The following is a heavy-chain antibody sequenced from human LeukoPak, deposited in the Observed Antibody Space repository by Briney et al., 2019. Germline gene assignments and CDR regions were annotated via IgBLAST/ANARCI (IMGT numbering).Heavy chain of an antibody. J-gene: IGHJ4*02. D-gene: IGHD3-9*01. CDR1: GFTFSSYG. CDR3: ARGSDYDILTGFGY. V-gene: IGHV3-30*03. Sequence: PGGSLRLSCAASGFTFSSYGMHWVRQAPGKGLEWVAVISYDGSNKYYADSVKGRFTISRDNSKNTLYLQMNSLRAEDTAVYYCARGSDYDILTGFGYWGQGTLVTVSS. CDR2: ISYDGSNK.